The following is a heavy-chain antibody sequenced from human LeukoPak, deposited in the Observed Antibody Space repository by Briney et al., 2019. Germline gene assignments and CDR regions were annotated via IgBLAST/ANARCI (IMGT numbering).Heavy chain of an antibody. CDR1: GGSISSGGYY. V-gene: IGHV4-31*03. CDR2: IYYSGST. CDR3: ARAVAGFGELLRWFDP. Sequence: SELLSLTCTVSGGSISSGGYYWSWIRQHPGKGLEWICYIYYSGSTYYNPSLKSRVTISVDTSKNQFSLKLSSVTAGDTAVYFCARAVAGFGELLRWFDPWGQGTLVTVSS. J-gene: IGHJ5*02. D-gene: IGHD3-10*01.